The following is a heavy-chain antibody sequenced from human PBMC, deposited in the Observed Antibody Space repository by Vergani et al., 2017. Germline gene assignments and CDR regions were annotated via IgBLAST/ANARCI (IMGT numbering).Heavy chain of an antibody. D-gene: IGHD2-15*01. CDR3: ARRSGGYYSGGKVHPLRTAFDV. J-gene: IGHJ3*01. CDR1: GGSISAGYYF. V-gene: IGHV4-61*02. Sequence: HVQLQASGPGRVKPSQTLSLTCTMSGGSISAGYYFWSWIRQPAGKGLEWLGHISASGNASHSPSLKTRVSMSVDTSKNQFSLTVTSVTAADTAIYFCARRSGGYYSGGKVHPLRTAFDVWVHGTVVTVSS. CDR2: ISASGNA.